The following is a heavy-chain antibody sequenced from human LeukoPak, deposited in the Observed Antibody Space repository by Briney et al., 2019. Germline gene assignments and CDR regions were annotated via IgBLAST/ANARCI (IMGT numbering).Heavy chain of an antibody. V-gene: IGHV3-21*01. CDR2: ISSSSSYI. Sequence: PGGSLRLSCAASGFTFSSHSMNWVRQAPGKGLEWVSSISSSSSYIYYADSVKGRFTISRDNAKNSLYLQMNSLRAEDSAVYYCARGPGAAGSLFGYWGQGTLVTVSS. D-gene: IGHD6-13*01. CDR3: ARGPGAAGSLFGY. J-gene: IGHJ4*02. CDR1: GFTFSSHS.